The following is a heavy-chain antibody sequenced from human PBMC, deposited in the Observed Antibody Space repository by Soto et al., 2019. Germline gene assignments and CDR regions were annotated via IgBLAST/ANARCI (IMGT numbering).Heavy chain of an antibody. D-gene: IGHD6-6*01. CDR3: ARDSLQQDYSSSSYYYYGMDV. V-gene: IGHV3-30-3*01. CDR1: GFTFSSYA. CDR2: ISYDGSNK. Sequence: GESLRLSCAASGFTFSSYAMHWVRQAPGKGLEWVAVISYDGSNKYYADSVKGRFTISRDNSKNTLYLQMNSLRAEDTAVYYCARDSLQQDYSSSSYYYYGMDVWGQGTTVTVS. J-gene: IGHJ6*02.